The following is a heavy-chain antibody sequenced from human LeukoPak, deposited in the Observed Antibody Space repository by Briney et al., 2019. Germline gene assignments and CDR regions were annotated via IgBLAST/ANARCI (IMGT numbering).Heavy chain of an antibody. D-gene: IGHD3-10*01. V-gene: IGHV3-30-3*01. J-gene: IGHJ4*02. CDR2: ISYDGSNK. Sequence: GGSLRLSCAASGFTFSSYAMHWVRQAPGKGLEWVAVISYDGSNKYYADSVKGRFTISRDNSKNTLYLQMNSLRAEDTAVYYCARDRYGSGSWGYFDYWGQGTLVTVSS. CDR1: GFTFSSYA. CDR3: ARDRYGSGSWGYFDY.